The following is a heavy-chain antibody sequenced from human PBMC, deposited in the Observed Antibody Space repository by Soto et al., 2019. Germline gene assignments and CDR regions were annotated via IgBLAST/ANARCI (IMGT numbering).Heavy chain of an antibody. CDR1: GGTFSSYA. CDR2: IIPIFGTA. J-gene: IGHJ3*02. Sequence: SVKVSCKASGGTFSSYAISWVRQAPGQGLEWMGGIIPIFGTANYAQKFQGRVTITADESTSTAYMELSSLRSDDTAVYYCARDVVDIVATILFGGVAFDIWGQGTMVTVSS. CDR3: ARDVVDIVATILFGGVAFDI. V-gene: IGHV1-69*13. D-gene: IGHD5-12*01.